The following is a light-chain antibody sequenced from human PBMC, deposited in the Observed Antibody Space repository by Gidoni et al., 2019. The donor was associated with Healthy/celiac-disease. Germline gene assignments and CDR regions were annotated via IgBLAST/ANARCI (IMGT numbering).Light chain of an antibody. J-gene: IGKJ1*01. CDR3: QQRSNWLWT. CDR1: QSVSSY. Sequence: EIVLTQSPATLSLSPGERATLSCRASQSVSSYLAWYQQKPGQAPRRLIYDASNRATGIPARFSGSGSGTDFTLTISSLEPEEFAVYYCQQRSNWLWTFGQGTKVEIK. CDR2: DAS. V-gene: IGKV3-11*01.